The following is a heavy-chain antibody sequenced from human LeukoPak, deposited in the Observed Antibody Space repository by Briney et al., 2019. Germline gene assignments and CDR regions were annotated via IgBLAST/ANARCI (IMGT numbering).Heavy chain of an antibody. CDR3: ARDGVAAADGKFDY. V-gene: IGHV3-7*01. Sequence: GGSLRLSCAASGFTFSSYWMSWVRQAPGKGLEWVANIKQDGSEKYYVDSVKGRFTISRDNAKNSLYLQMNSLRAEDTAVYYCARDGVAAADGKFDYWGQGTLVTVSS. CDR2: IKQDGSEK. J-gene: IGHJ4*02. D-gene: IGHD6-13*01. CDR1: GFTFSSYW.